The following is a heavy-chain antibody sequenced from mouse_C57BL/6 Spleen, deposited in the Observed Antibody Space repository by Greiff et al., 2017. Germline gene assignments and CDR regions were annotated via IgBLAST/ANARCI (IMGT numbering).Heavy chain of an antibody. CDR2: ISDGGSYT. CDR3: AREGYYFDY. J-gene: IGHJ2*01. Sequence: EVKLVESGGGLVKPGGSLKLSCAASGFTFSSYAMSWVRQTPEKRLEWVATISDGGSYTYYPDNVKGRFPISRDNAKNNLYLQMSHLKSEDTAMYYCAREGYYFDYWGQGTTLTVSS. V-gene: IGHV5-4*01. CDR1: GFTFSSYA.